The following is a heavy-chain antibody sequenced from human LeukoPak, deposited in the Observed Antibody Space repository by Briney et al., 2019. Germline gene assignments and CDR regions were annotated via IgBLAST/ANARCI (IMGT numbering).Heavy chain of an antibody. D-gene: IGHD3-10*01. CDR3: ARQPCRGVELMRPEPGGPYYFDY. CDR1: GGSFSGYY. Sequence: PSETLSLTCAVYGGSFSGYYWSWIRQPPGKGLEWIGEINHSGSTNYNPSLKSRVTISVDTSKNQFSLKLSSVTAADAAVYYCARQPCRGVELMRPEPGGPYYFDYWGQGTLVTVSS. J-gene: IGHJ4*02. V-gene: IGHV4-34*01. CDR2: INHSGST.